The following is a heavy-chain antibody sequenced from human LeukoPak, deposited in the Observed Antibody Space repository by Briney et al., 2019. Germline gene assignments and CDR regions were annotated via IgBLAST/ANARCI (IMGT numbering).Heavy chain of an antibody. J-gene: IGHJ3*02. CDR1: GFTFSSYA. V-gene: IGHV3-9*01. CDR3: AKDHIFFYGSGSYYNAEAFDI. Sequence: GGSLRLSCAASGFTFSSYAMSWVRQAPGKGLEWVSGISWNSGSIGYADSVKGRFTISRDNAKNSLYLQMNSLRAEDTALYYCAKDHIFFYGSGSYYNAEAFDIWGQGTMVTVSS. CDR2: ISWNSGSI. D-gene: IGHD3-10*01.